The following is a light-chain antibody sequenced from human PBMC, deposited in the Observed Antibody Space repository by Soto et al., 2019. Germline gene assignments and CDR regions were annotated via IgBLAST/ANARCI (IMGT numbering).Light chain of an antibody. Sequence: EVVLTQSPATLSLSPGERATVSCGASQTVSSNYLAWYQHKPGLAPMLLIYDASSRATGIPDRFRGSGSGTDFTLTISRLEPEDGAVYYCQQYGDSPRGTFGGGTKVEIK. CDR3: QQYGDSPRGT. CDR2: DAS. V-gene: IGKV3D-20*01. CDR1: QTVSSNY. J-gene: IGKJ4*01.